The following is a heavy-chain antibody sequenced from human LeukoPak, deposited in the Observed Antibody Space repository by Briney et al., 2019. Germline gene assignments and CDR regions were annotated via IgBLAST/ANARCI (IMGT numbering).Heavy chain of an antibody. J-gene: IGHJ1*01. D-gene: IGHD3-22*01. CDR3: ATLYYYDSSGYYYALGYFQH. CDR2: FDPEDGET. V-gene: IGHV1-24*01. Sequence: ASVKVSFTVSGYTLTELSMHWVRQAPGKGDEWMGGFDPEDGETIYAQKFQGRVTMTEDTSTDTAYMELSSLRSEDTAVYYCATLYYYDSSGYYYALGYFQHWGQGTLVTVSS. CDR1: GYTLTELS.